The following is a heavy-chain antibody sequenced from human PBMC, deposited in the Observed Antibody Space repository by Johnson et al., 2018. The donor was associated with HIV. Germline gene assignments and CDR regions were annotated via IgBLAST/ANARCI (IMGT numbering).Heavy chain of an antibody. J-gene: IGHJ3*02. V-gene: IGHV3-9*01. Sequence: VQLVESGGGVVQPGGSLRLSCAASGFTVSSNYMSWVRQAPGKGLEWVSGISWNSGSIGYADSVKGRFTISRDNAKNSLYLQMNSLRAEDTALYYCAKVYYDSSGYGAFDIWGQGTMVTVSS. CDR3: AKVYYDSSGYGAFDI. CDR2: ISWNSGSI. D-gene: IGHD3-22*01. CDR1: GFTVSSNY.